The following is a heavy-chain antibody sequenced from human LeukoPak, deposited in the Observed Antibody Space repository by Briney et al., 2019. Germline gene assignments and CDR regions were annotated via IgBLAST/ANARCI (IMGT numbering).Heavy chain of an antibody. CDR2: IKQYGSEK. J-gene: IGHJ4*02. CDR1: GFTFSNYC. CDR3: ARPAGWGSRDY. V-gene: IGHV3-7*01. D-gene: IGHD7-27*01. Sequence: PGGSLRLSCAVSGFTFSNYCMSWVPQAPGKGLEWVANIKQYGSEKYYVDSEKGRFTISRDNDKNSLYLQRNSRRAEDTAVYYCARPAGWGSRDYWGQGTLVTVSS.